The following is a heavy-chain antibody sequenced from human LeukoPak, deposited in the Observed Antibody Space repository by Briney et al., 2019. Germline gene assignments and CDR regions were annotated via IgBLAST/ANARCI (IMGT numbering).Heavy chain of an antibody. J-gene: IGHJ4*02. D-gene: IGHD6-13*01. Sequence: PGGSLRLSCTASGYTFSSYSMTWVRQAPGKGLEWVSAISGGGGSTYYADSVKGRFTISRDNSKNTLYLQMNSLRAEDTAVYYCAKGGSSSWYLFDYWGQGTLVTVSS. CDR2: ISGGGGST. V-gene: IGHV3-23*01. CDR1: GYTFSSYS. CDR3: AKGGSSSWYLFDY.